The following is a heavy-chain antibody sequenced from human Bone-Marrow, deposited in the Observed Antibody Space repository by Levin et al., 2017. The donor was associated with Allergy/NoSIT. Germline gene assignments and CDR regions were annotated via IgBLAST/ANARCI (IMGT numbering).Heavy chain of an antibody. Sequence: TGGSLRLSCEASGFTFSGYAMSWVRQAPGKGLEWVSVISGSGETIHYADSVKGRFTVSRDNSKNTVNLHMSSLRAEDSAIYYCVKEQTTLGQYGLDVWGQGTTVTVSS. D-gene: IGHD1-1*01. CDR3: VKEQTTLGQYGLDV. V-gene: IGHV3-23*01. CDR1: GFTFSGYA. J-gene: IGHJ6*02. CDR2: ISGSGETI.